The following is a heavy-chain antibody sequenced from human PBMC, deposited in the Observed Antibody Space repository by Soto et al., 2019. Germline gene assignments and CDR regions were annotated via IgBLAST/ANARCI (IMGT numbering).Heavy chain of an antibody. Sequence: GGSLSLSCAASGFTFSSFGMHWVRQAPGKGLEWVAVISYDGTEEKYADSVKGRATVSRDNSKNTVYLQMNRLRGDDSAIYYCAKGRFDVVTISPFDHWGQGTLVTVSS. J-gene: IGHJ4*01. CDR2: ISYDGTEE. D-gene: IGHD3-3*02. CDR1: GFTFSSFG. V-gene: IGHV3-30*18. CDR3: AKGRFDVVTISPFDH.